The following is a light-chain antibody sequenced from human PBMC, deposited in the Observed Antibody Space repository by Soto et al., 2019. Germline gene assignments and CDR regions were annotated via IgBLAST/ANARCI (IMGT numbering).Light chain of an antibody. J-gene: IGKJ1*01. CDR2: GAS. Sequence: EIVMTQSPATLSVSPGERATLSCRASQSVSSNLAWYQQKPGQAPRLLIYGASTRATGIPARFSGSGSGTEFTLTISSLQSEDFAVYDCQQYNNWPRTVGQGTKGEIK. CDR1: QSVSSN. V-gene: IGKV3D-15*01. CDR3: QQYNNWPRT.